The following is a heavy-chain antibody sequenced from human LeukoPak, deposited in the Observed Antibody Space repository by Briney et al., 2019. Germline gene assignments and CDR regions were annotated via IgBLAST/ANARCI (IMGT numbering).Heavy chain of an antibody. CDR3: ARGSYYYDSSGYYSDYYYYGMDV. Sequence: PSETLSLTCTVSGGSISSGGYYWSWIRQPPGKGLEWIGYIYYSGSTNYNPSLESRVTISVDTSKNQFSLKLSSVTAADTAVYYCARGSYYYDSSGYYSDYYYYGMDVWGQGTTVTVSS. CDR1: GGSISSGGYY. V-gene: IGHV4-61*08. D-gene: IGHD3-22*01. J-gene: IGHJ6*02. CDR2: IYYSGST.